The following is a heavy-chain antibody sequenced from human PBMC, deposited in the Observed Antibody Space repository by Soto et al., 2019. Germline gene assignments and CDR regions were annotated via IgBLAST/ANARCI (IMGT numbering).Heavy chain of an antibody. CDR2: INGDGSGT. CDR3: ARDILD. Sequence: EVKVVESGGGLVQPGGSLRLSCAASGFTFSGYWMHWVRQAPGQGLVWVARINGDGSGTSYADSVKGRFTISRDNAKNTLYLQMNSLSAEDTAVYYCARDILDLGQGTLVTVSS. V-gene: IGHV3-74*01. CDR1: GFTFSGYW. J-gene: IGHJ4*02.